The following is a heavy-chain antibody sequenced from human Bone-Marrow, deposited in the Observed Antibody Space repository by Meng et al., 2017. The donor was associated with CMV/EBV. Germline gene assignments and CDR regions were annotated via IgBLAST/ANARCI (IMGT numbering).Heavy chain of an antibody. Sequence: GESLKISCAASGFTFSSYAMSWVRQAPGKGLEWVSVIYSGGSSTYYADSVKGRFTISRDNSKNTLYLQMNSLRAEDTAVYYCAKGSGYYYGSGSYLDYWGQGTLVTVSS. V-gene: IGHV3-23*03. CDR3: AKGSGYYYGSGSYLDY. J-gene: IGHJ4*02. D-gene: IGHD3-10*01. CDR2: IYSGGSST. CDR1: GFTFSSYA.